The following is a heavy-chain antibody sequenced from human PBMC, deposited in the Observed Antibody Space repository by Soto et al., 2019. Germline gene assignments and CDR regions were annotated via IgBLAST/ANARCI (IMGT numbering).Heavy chain of an antibody. CDR1: GDSMSGFY. V-gene: IGHV4-59*01. D-gene: IGHD3-10*01. CDR2: INYVGRTS. Sequence: SETLSLTCTVSGDSMSGFYWSWIRQTPGKGLEWIGYINYVGRTSYYSPSLQSRVTISLDSSKNQFSLILSSVTAADTAVYFCARFRRNYFDYWGQGTQVTVSP. CDR3: ARFRRNYFDY. J-gene: IGHJ4*02.